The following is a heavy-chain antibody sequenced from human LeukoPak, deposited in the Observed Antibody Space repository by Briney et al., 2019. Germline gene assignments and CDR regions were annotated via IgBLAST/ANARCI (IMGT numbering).Heavy chain of an antibody. CDR1: GGSISSYY. D-gene: IGHD6-13*01. Sequence: PSETLSLTCTVSGGSISSYYWSWIRQPPGKGLEWIGYIYYSGSTNYNPSLKSRVTISVDTSKNQFSLKLSSVTAADTAVYYRARAIAAGQSYYYYYMDVWGKGTTVTVSS. CDR3: ARAIAAGQSYYYYYMDV. J-gene: IGHJ6*03. CDR2: IYYSGST. V-gene: IGHV4-59*01.